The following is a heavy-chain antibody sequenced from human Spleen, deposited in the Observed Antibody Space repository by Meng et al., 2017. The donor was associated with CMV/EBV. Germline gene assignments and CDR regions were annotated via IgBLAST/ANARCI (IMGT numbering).Heavy chain of an antibody. V-gene: IGHV5-51*01. CDR2: IYPSDSDI. J-gene: IGHJ4*02. CDR1: EFTFANYW. CDR3: AISTSPYYSPDF. Sequence: GESLKISCQGSEFTFANYWIGWLRQMPGSGLECMGLIYPSDSDIKYSPSFQGQVTISADKSINTAYLQWSSLQSSDTAMYYCAISTSPYYSPDFWGQGTPVTVSS. D-gene: IGHD1-26*01.